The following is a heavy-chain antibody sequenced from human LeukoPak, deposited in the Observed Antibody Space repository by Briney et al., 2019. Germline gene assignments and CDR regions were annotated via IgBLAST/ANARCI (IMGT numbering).Heavy chain of an antibody. J-gene: IGHJ4*02. V-gene: IGHV3-33*01. Sequence: GRSLRLSCAASGFTFSTYGMHWVRQAPGKGLEWVAVIWYDGRTQFYAESVKGRFAVSRDNSKNTLYLQMNSLRAEDTAVYHCARGGYYHESSGYPNYWGQGTLVTVSS. D-gene: IGHD3-22*01. CDR1: GFTFSTYG. CDR3: ARGGYYHESSGYPNY. CDR2: IWYDGRTQ.